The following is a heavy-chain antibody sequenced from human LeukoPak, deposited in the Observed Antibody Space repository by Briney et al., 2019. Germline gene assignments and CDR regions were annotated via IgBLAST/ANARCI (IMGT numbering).Heavy chain of an antibody. V-gene: IGHV1-2*02. Sequence: ASVKVSCKASGYTFTSYDINWVRQATGQGLEWMGWINPNSGGTNYARKFQGRVTMTRDTSISTAYMELSSLRSEDTAVYYCARGTSGSYTWFDPWGQGTLVTVSS. J-gene: IGHJ5*02. CDR3: ARGTSGSYTWFDP. CDR1: GYTFTSYD. CDR2: INPNSGGT. D-gene: IGHD1-26*01.